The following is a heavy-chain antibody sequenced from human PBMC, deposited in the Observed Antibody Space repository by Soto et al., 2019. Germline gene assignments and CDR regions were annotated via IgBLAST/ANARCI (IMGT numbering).Heavy chain of an antibody. CDR3: ARGYSSSWYPRDEYYFDY. CDR2: INPSGGST. D-gene: IGHD6-13*01. J-gene: IGHJ4*02. V-gene: IGHV1-46*03. Sequence: ASVKVSCKASGYTFTSYYMHWVRQAPGQGLEWMGIINPSGGSTSYAQKFQGRVTMTRDTSTSTVYMELSSLRSGDTAVYYCARGYSSSWYPRDEYYFDYWGQGTLVTVSS. CDR1: GYTFTSYY.